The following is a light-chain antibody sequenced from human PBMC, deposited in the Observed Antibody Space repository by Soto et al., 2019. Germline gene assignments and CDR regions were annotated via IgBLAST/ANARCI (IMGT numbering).Light chain of an antibody. CDR2: DAS. CDR3: QQRYNWPLT. CDR1: QSVSSN. Sequence: EILMTQSPSTLSVSPGERATLSCRASQSVSSNLDWYQQKPGQAPRLLIYDASDRSTGIPARFSGSGSGTAFTLTISGLEPEDFEVYYCQQRYNWPLTFGGGTKVDIK. J-gene: IGKJ4*01. V-gene: IGKV3-11*01.